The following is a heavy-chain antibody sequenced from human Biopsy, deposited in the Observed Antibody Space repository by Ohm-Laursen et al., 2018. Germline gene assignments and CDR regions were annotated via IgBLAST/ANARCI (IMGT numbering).Heavy chain of an antibody. CDR2: IFYRGST. CDR3: ARDYDTSGYYYVS. D-gene: IGHD3-22*01. Sequence: GTLSLTWTVSGGSISNNNYYWGWIRQPPGKELEWIGSIFYRGSTHYKPSLKSRVNISVDTSKNQFSLKLNSVTAADTAVYYCARDYDTSGYYYVSWGQGTLVTVSS. CDR1: GGSISNNNYY. V-gene: IGHV4-39*01. J-gene: IGHJ5*02.